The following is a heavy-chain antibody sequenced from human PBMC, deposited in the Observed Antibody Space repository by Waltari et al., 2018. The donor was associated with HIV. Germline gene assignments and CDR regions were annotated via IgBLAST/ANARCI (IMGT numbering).Heavy chain of an antibody. CDR1: GFTFDDYA. V-gene: IGHV3-9*01. D-gene: IGHD1-1*01. J-gene: IGHJ4*02. Sequence: EVQLVESGGGLVQPGRSLRLSCAASGFTFDDYAMHWVRQAPGKGLEWVSGISWNSGSIGYADSVKGRFTISRDNAKNSLYLQMNSLRAEDTALYYCAKDYRNWNYVDYWGQGTLVTVSS. CDR3: AKDYRNWNYVDY. CDR2: ISWNSGSI.